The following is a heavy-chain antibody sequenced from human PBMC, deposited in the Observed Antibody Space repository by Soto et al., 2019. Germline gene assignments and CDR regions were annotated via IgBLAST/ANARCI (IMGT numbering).Heavy chain of an antibody. D-gene: IGHD5-12*01. Sequence: ASVKVSCKASGYTFTWNAIHWVRQAPGQRLEWIGKIDAGNGNTKYSQKFQDRFTITRDTSANTAYMDLRSLTSEDTAVYFCARGIWVATSASYYFDNWGQGTQVTVSS. CDR1: GYTFTWNA. V-gene: IGHV1-3*01. J-gene: IGHJ4*02. CDR2: IDAGNGNT. CDR3: ARGIWVATSASYYFDN.